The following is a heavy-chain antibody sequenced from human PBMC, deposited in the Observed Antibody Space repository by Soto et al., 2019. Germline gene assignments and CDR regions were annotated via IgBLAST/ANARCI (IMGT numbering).Heavy chain of an antibody. CDR2: ISSSSSYI. V-gene: IGHV3-21*01. Sequence: PGGSLRLSCAASGFTFSSYSMNWVRQAPGKGLEWVSSISSSSSYIYYAESVKGRITISRDNAKNSLYLQMNSLRAEDTAVYYCARYRMATTKYYFDYWGQGTLVTVSS. CDR3: ARYRMATTKYYFDY. J-gene: IGHJ4*02. CDR1: GFTFSSYS. D-gene: IGHD5-12*01.